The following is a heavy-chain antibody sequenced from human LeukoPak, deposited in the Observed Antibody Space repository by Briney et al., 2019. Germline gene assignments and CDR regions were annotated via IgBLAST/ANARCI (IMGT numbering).Heavy chain of an antibody. CDR2: IDHRWST. D-gene: IGHD3-9*01. CDR3: ARLGTNFDWLLGAFDI. V-gene: IGHV4-39*07. Sequence: SETLSLTCSVTGDYISSSIFYWGWIRQPPGKGLEWIGIIDHRWSTYYNPSLNSRVTISVDTSKNQFSLKLSSVTAADTAVYYCARLGTNFDWLLGAFDIWGQGTMVTVSS. CDR1: GDYISSSIFY. J-gene: IGHJ3*02.